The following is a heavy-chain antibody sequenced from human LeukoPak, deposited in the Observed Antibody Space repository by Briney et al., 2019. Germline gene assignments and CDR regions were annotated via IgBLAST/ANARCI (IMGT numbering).Heavy chain of an antibody. Sequence: SETLSLTCTVSGGSISSYHWSWIRQPPGKGLEWIGEINHSGSINHNPSLKSRVTLSVDTSKNQFSLKLTSVTAADTAVYYCARHGYCSSTSCYALGWFDPWGQGTLVTVSS. CDR2: INHSGSI. CDR3: ARHGYCSSTSCYALGWFDP. V-gene: IGHV4-34*01. D-gene: IGHD2-2*03. CDR1: GGSISSYH. J-gene: IGHJ5*02.